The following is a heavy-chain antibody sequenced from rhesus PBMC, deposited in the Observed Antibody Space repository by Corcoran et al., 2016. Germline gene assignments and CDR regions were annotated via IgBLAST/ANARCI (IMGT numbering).Heavy chain of an antibody. CDR1: GFTFSSYD. Sequence: EVQLVESGGGLVQPGGSLRLSCAASGFTFSSYDMSWVRQAPGKGLEWVSYISFTGKTTYYADSAKGRFTISRDNAKNSLSLQMSSLRAEDTAVYYCTSEFDGYFDYWGQGVLVTVSS. CDR2: ISFTGKTT. V-gene: IGHV3-136*01. CDR3: TSEFDGYFDY. J-gene: IGHJ4*01.